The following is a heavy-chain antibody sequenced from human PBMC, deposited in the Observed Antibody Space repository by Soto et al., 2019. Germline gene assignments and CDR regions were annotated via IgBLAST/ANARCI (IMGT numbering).Heavy chain of an antibody. CDR3: ARAAPYDSSGYYYPLGFDY. J-gene: IGHJ4*02. V-gene: IGHV1-69*13. CDR1: GGTFSSYA. CDR2: IIPIFGTA. D-gene: IGHD3-22*01. Sequence: SVKVSCKASGGTFSSYAISWVRQAPGQGLEWMGGIIPIFGTANYAQKFQGRVTITADESTSTAYMELSSLRSEDTAVYYCARAAPYDSSGYYYPLGFDYWGQVTLVTVSS.